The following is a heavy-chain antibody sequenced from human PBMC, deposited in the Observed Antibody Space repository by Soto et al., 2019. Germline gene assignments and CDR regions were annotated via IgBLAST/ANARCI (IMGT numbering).Heavy chain of an antibody. CDR3: ARRGSGSYYDY. CDR1: GFTFSSYA. D-gene: IGHD1-26*01. J-gene: IGHJ4*02. CDR2: ISVSGDST. V-gene: IGHV3-23*01. Sequence: EVQLLESGGGLVQPGGSLRLSCAASGFTFSSYAMRWVSQAPGKGLEWVSAISVSGDSTYYADSVKGRFTTSRDNSKNTLYLQMNSLRAEDTAVYYCARRGSGSYYDYWGQGTLVTVSS.